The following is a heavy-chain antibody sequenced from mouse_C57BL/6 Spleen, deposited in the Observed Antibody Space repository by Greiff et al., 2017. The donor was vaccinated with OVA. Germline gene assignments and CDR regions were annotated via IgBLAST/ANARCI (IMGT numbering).Heavy chain of an antibody. CDR1: GFTFSDYG. V-gene: IGHV5-17*01. D-gene: IGHD2-12*01. Sequence: EVMLVESGGGLVKPGGSLKLSCAASGFTFSDYGMHWVRQAPEKGLEWVAYISSGSSTNDYADTVKGRFTISRDNAENTLFLQMTSLRSEDTAMYYCARMLLGDYWGQGTTLTVSS. CDR3: ARMLLGDY. J-gene: IGHJ2*01. CDR2: ISSGSSTN.